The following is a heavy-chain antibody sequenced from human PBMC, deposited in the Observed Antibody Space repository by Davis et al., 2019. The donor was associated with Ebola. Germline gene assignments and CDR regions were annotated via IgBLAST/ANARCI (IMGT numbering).Heavy chain of an antibody. V-gene: IGHV3-73*01. Sequence: GGSLRLSCAASGFTFSGSAMHWVRQASGKGLEWVGRFRSKANSYATAYAASVKGRFTISRDDSKNTAYLQMNSLKTEDTAVYYCTSGITGTRGDYWGQGTLVTVSS. CDR2: FRSKANSYAT. D-gene: IGHD1-20*01. J-gene: IGHJ4*02. CDR3: TSGITGTRGDY. CDR1: GFTFSGSA.